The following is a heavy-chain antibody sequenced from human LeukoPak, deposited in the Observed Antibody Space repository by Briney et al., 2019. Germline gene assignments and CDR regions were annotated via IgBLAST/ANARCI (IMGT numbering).Heavy chain of an antibody. Sequence: PGESLRLSCTASGFTLSNYWMTWIRQAPGKGLEWVAKIEKDGSATYYVDSMKGRFTVSRDNAANSLYLQMSNLGVEDTAVYSCARAGVTNQLGETYWYFDLWGRGTLVTVSS. CDR2: IEKDGSAT. CDR1: GFTLSNYW. V-gene: IGHV3-7*01. D-gene: IGHD1-1*01. J-gene: IGHJ2*01. CDR3: ARAGVTNQLGETYWYFDL.